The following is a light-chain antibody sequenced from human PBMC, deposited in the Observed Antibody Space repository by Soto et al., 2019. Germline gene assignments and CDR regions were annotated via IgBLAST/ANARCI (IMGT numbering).Light chain of an antibody. J-gene: IGKJ4*01. CDR3: QQYNNWPPLT. CDR1: QTVSSS. Sequence: EIVMTQSPATLSVSPGERATLSCRASQTVSSSLAWYQQKPGQAPRLLIYGASARATGIPARFSGRGSGTEFTLTISSLQSEDFAVYYCQQYNNWPPLTFGGGTKVEIK. V-gene: IGKV3-15*01. CDR2: GAS.